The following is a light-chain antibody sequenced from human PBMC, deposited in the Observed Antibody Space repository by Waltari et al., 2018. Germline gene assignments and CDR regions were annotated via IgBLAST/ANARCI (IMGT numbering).Light chain of an antibody. CDR2: AAY. CDR1: QGIDNW. Sequence: DIQMTQSPSSVSASIGDRVTITCRASQGIDNWLAWYQQKPGKAPKLLISAAYNLHSGVPSRFSGSRSETEFTLTINNLQPEDFATYFCQQAKSVPITFGQGTQLEIK. J-gene: IGKJ5*01. V-gene: IGKV1-12*01. CDR3: QQAKSVPIT.